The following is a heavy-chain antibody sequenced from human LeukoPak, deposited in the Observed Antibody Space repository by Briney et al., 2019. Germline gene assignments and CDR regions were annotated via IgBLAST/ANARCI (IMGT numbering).Heavy chain of an antibody. J-gene: IGHJ5*02. V-gene: IGHV4-4*07. CDR3: ARGREGSGGFTRFDP. Sequence: SETLSLTCTVSGGSISGFYWSWIRQPAGKGPEWIGRISTSGSTNYNPSLKSRVTISVDKSKNQFSLSLSSVTAADTAVYYCARGREGSGGFTRFDPWGQGTLVTVAS. CDR1: GGSISGFY. D-gene: IGHD6-19*01. CDR2: ISTSGST.